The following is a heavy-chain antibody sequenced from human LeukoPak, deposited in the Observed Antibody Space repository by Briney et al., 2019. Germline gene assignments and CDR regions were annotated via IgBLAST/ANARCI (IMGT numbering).Heavy chain of an antibody. J-gene: IGHJ4*02. Sequence: ASVKVSCKASGYTFINYGITWVRQAPGQGLEWMGWINAYNGNTNHAQNLQDRVTMTTDTSTSTAYMELRSLRSDDTALYYCARNYDRRPFDYWGQGTLVTVSS. V-gene: IGHV1-18*01. CDR3: ARNYDRRPFDY. D-gene: IGHD3-22*01. CDR2: INAYNGNT. CDR1: GYTFINYG.